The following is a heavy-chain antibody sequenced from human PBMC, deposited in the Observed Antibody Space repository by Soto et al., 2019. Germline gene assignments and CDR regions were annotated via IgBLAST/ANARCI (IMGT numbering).Heavy chain of an antibody. CDR3: ARDLQRGVAV. V-gene: IGHV3-30-3*01. Sequence: QVQLVESGGGVVQPGRSLRLSCAASGFTFSSYAMHWVRQAPGKGLEWVAVISYDGSNKYYADSVKGRFTNSRDNSKNTLYLQMNSLRAEDTAVYYCARDLQRGVAVWGQGTLVTVSS. D-gene: IGHD2-15*01. J-gene: IGHJ4*02. CDR1: GFTFSSYA. CDR2: ISYDGSNK.